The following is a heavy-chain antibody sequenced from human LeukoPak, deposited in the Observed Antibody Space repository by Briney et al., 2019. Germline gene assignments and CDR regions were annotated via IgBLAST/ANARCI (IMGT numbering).Heavy chain of an antibody. V-gene: IGHV3-30*18. CDR2: ISYDGSNK. Sequence: GGSLRLSCAASGFTFSSYGMHWVRQAPGKGLEWEAVISYDGSNKYYADSVKGRFTISRDNSKNTLYLQMNSLRAEDTAVYYCAKDHRIVVVPAFYYRGQGTLVTVSS. D-gene: IGHD2-2*01. CDR3: AKDHRIVVVPAFYY. J-gene: IGHJ4*02. CDR1: GFTFSSYG.